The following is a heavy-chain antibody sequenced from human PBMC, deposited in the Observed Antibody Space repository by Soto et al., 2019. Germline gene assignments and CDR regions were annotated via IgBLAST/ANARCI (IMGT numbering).Heavy chain of an antibody. J-gene: IGHJ4*02. Sequence: SETMSVTCGVSVYSSGSGYYWGWIRQPPGKGLEWIGSIYHSGSTYYNPSLKSRVTISVDTSKNQFSLKLSSVTAADTAVYYCARDNVGATDYWGQGTLVTVSS. V-gene: IGHV4-38-2*02. CDR1: VYSSGSGYY. D-gene: IGHD1-26*01. CDR2: IYHSGST. CDR3: ARDNVGATDY.